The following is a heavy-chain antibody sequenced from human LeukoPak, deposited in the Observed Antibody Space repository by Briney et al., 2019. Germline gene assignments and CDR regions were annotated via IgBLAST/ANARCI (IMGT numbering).Heavy chain of an antibody. CDR3: ARVLRGVVVAIDYYYGMDV. V-gene: IGHV4-59*01. CDR1: GGSISSYY. Sequence: SSETLSLTCTVSGGSISSYYWSWIREPPGKGLEWIGYIYYSGSTNYNPSLKSRVTISVDTSKNQFSLKLSSVTAADTAVYYCARVLRGVVVAIDYYYGMDVWGQGTSVTVSS. CDR2: IYYSGST. J-gene: IGHJ6*02. D-gene: IGHD2-15*01.